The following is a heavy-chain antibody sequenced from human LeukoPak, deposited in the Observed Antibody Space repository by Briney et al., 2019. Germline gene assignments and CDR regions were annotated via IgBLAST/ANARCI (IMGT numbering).Heavy chain of an antibody. CDR2: IKSKVNGETT. CDR3: TTTYYYDSSGYYHPLVY. V-gene: IGHV3-15*01. Sequence: GGSLRLSCVASGLTFRNAWMTWVRQAPGKGLEWVGRIKSKVNGETTDYAAAVKDRFTISRDDSRSTLYLQMNSLKTEDTAVYYCTTTYYYDSSGYYHPLVYWGQGTLVTVSS. CDR1: GLTFRNAW. J-gene: IGHJ4*02. D-gene: IGHD3-22*01.